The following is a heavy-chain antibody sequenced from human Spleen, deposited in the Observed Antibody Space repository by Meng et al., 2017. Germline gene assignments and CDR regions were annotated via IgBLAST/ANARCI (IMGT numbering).Heavy chain of an antibody. V-gene: IGHV4-39*01. D-gene: IGHD2-21*02. CDR2: IGHSGFT. CDR1: GDSISSSDSY. CDR3: ARYFCGSACYYFDY. Sequence: QPQLQESGPGLGKPSETLSLPCSVSGDSISSSDSYWGWIRQSPGKGLEWIGSIGHSGFTYYTPSLESRVTVSVDTSRSQFSLELTSVTAADTAVYYCARYFCGSACYYFDYWGQGTLVTVSS. J-gene: IGHJ4*02.